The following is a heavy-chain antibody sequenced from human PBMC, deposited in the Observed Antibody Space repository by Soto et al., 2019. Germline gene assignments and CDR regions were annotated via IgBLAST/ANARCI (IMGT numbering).Heavy chain of an antibody. V-gene: IGHV3-23*01. CDR2: ISDGGEST. D-gene: IGHD7-27*01. CDR1: GFTFSDYA. Sequence: EVQVLESGGDLVPPGGSLRLSCAASGFTFSDYALIWVRQAPGKGLEWVSGISDGGESTYYADSVKDRFTISRNDSKNTLYLQMNGLRAEDTAVYYCAKGSWADVWGQGTMVTVSS. J-gene: IGHJ3*01. CDR3: AKGSWADV.